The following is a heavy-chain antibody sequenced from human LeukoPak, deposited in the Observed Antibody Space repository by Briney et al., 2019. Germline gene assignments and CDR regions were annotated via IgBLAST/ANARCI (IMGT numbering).Heavy chain of an antibody. J-gene: IGHJ4*02. CDR2: IKSKTDGGTT. D-gene: IGHD3-9*01. CDR3: TSTLDVLRYFDWLPYDY. V-gene: IGHV3-15*01. CDR1: GFTFSNAW. Sequence: PGGSLRLSCAASGFTFSNAWMSWVRQAPGKGLEWVGRIKSKTDGGTTDYAAPVKGRFTISRDDSRNTLYLQMNSLKTEDTAVYYCTSTLDVLRYFDWLPYDYWGQGTLVTVSS.